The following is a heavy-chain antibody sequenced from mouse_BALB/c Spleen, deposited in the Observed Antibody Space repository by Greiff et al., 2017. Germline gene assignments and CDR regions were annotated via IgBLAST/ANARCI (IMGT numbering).Heavy chain of an antibody. J-gene: IGHJ2*01. Sequence: EVQLQQSGPGLVKPSQSLSLTCTVTGYSITSDYAWNWIRQFPGNKLEWMGYISYSGSTSYNPSLKSRISITRDTSKNQFFLQLNSVTTEDTATYYCARGRWFLNYFDYWGQGTTLTVSS. CDR3: ARGRWFLNYFDY. CDR1: GYSITSDYA. CDR2: ISYSGST. D-gene: IGHD2-3*01. V-gene: IGHV3-2*02.